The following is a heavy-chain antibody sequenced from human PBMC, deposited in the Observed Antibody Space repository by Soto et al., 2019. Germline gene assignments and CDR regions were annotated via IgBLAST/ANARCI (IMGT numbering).Heavy chain of an antibody. CDR1: GGSISSSSYY. Sequence: QLQLQESGPGLVKPSETLSLTCTVSGGSISSSSYYWGWIRQPPGKGLEWIGSIYYSGSTYYNPSLKSRVTISVDTSKNQFSLKLSSVTAADTAVYYCARSGITGTTMDYYYYGMDVWGQGTTATVSS. D-gene: IGHD1-20*01. J-gene: IGHJ6*02. V-gene: IGHV4-39*01. CDR3: ARSGITGTTMDYYYYGMDV. CDR2: IYYSGST.